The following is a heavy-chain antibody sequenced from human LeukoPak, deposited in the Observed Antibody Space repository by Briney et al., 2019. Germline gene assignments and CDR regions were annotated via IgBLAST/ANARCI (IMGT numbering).Heavy chain of an antibody. D-gene: IGHD6-13*01. CDR2: IYYSGST. CDR3: AREVGGQLDY. V-gene: IGHV4-59*01. Sequence: SETLSLTCAVYGGSFSGYYWSWIRQPPGKGLEWIGYIYYSGSTNYNPSLKSRVTISVDTSKNQFSLKLSSVTAADTAVYYCAREVGGQLDYWGQGTLVTVSS. CDR1: GGSFSGYY. J-gene: IGHJ4*02.